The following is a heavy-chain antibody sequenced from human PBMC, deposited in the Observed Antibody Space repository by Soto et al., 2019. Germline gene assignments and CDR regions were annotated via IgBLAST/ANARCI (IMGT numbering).Heavy chain of an antibody. CDR3: ARDLSSDYGLDV. CDR1: GFTVSSNY. V-gene: IGHV3-66*01. J-gene: IGHJ6*02. CDR2: IYSSGST. Sequence: EVQLVESGGGLVQPGGSLRLSCAASGFTVSSNYMSWVRQAPGKGLEWVSVIYSSGSTYYADSVKGRFTISRDNSKNTLYLQMNSLRAEDTAVYYCARDLSSDYGLDVWGQGTTVTVSS.